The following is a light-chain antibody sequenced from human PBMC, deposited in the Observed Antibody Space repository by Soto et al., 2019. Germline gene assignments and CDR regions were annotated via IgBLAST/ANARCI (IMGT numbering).Light chain of an antibody. J-gene: IGLJ1*01. CDR3: AAWDDSLNGCV. V-gene: IGLV1-44*01. Sequence: QSVLTQPPSASGTPGQRVTISCSGSNSNIGTYRVSWYQHFPGTAPRLLIYSDNQRPSGVPDRFSASKSGASASLVISGLQSEDEAYFYCAAWDDSLNGCVFGTGTKVTVL. CDR1: NSNIGTYR. CDR2: SDN.